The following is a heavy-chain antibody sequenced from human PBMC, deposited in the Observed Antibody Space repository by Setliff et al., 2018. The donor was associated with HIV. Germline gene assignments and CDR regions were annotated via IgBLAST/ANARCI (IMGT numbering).Heavy chain of an antibody. D-gene: IGHD2-8*02. CDR1: GGSFSDYY. Sequence: SETLSLTCTVSGGSFSDYYRSWIRQPPGKGLEWIGYIYTSGSTNYNPSLKSRVTISVDTSKNQFSLKLRSVTAADTAVYYCARLIHTGLLYFDFWGLGTLVTVS. J-gene: IGHJ4*02. CDR2: IYTSGST. CDR3: ARLIHTGLLYFDF. V-gene: IGHV4-4*09.